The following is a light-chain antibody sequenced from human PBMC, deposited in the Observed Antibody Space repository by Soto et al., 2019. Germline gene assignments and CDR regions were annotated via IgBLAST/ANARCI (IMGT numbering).Light chain of an antibody. J-gene: IGKJ1*01. CDR1: QSVSSSY. V-gene: IGKV3-20*01. Sequence: ILLTPSPATLSLSPGEIATLSCRASQSVSSSYLAWYQQKPGQAPRLLIYGASSRATGIPDRFSGSGSGTDFTLTISRLEPEDFAVYYCQQYGSAPPWMFGQGTKVDI. CDR2: GAS. CDR3: QQYGSAPPWM.